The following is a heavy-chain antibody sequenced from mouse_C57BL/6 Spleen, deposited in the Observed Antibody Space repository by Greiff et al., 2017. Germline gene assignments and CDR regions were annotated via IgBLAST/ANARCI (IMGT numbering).Heavy chain of an antibody. CDR3: ARSRCNYYCDY. D-gene: IGHD2-1*01. J-gene: IGHJ2*01. CDR1: GYTFTSYW. CDR2: IHPKSGST. V-gene: IGHV1-64*01. Sequence: VQLQQPGAELVKPGASVKLSCKASGYTFTSYWMHWVKQRPGQGLEWIGMIHPKSGSTNYNEKFKSKATLTVDKSSSTAYMQLSSLTSEDSAFSYCARSRCNYYCDYWGQGTTLTVSS.